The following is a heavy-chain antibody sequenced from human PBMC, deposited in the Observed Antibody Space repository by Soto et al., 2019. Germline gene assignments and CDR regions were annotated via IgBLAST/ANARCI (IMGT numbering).Heavy chain of an antibody. CDR2: INHSGST. J-gene: IGHJ6*02. Sequence: PSETLSLTCAVYGGSFSGYYWSWIRQPPGKGLEWIGEINHSGSTNYNPSLKSRVTISVDTSKNQFSLKLSSVTAADTAVYYCARGLGGITMVRGVIVSHYYGMDVWGQGTTVTVSS. CDR1: GGSFSGYY. D-gene: IGHD3-10*01. V-gene: IGHV4-34*01. CDR3: ARGLGGITMVRGVIVSHYYGMDV.